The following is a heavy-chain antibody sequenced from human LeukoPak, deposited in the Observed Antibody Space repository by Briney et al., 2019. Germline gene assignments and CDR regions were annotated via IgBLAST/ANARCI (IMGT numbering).Heavy chain of an antibody. CDR3: AGSAPYGYFDY. D-gene: IGHD3-10*01. Sequence: GGSLRLSCAASEITFSSYAMSWVRQAPGKGLEWVSYISSSGSTTYYADSVKGRFTISRDNAKNSLYLQVNTLRADDTAVYYCAGSAPYGYFDYWGQGTLVTVSS. J-gene: IGHJ4*02. CDR1: EITFSSYA. CDR2: ISSSGSTT. V-gene: IGHV3-48*03.